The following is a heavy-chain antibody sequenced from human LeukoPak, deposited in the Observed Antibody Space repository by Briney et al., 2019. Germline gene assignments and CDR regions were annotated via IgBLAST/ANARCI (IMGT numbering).Heavy chain of an antibody. J-gene: IGHJ4*02. CDR1: GFTFSSYG. V-gene: IGHV3-30*02. CDR3: ARPPSNTAAG. Sequence: GGSLRLSCAASGFTFSSYGMHWVRQAPGKGLEWVAFIRYDGSNKYYADSVKGRFTISRDNSKNSLYLQMNSLRAEDTAVYYRARPPSNTAAGWGQGTLVTVSS. D-gene: IGHD6-25*01. CDR2: IRYDGSNK.